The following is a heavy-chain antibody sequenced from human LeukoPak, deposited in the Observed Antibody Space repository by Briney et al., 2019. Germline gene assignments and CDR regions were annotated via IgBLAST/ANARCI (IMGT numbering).Heavy chain of an antibody. Sequence: PSETLSLXCTVSGGSISNNYWTWIRQPAGKGLEYIGRIYSSGSTHYNPSLKSRVTMSVDTSKNQFSLKLTSVTVADTALYYCARDRGFSSGHGGWFDPWGQGTLVTVSS. V-gene: IGHV4-4*07. CDR3: ARDRGFSSGHGGWFDP. J-gene: IGHJ5*02. D-gene: IGHD6-19*01. CDR1: GGSISNNY. CDR2: IYSSGST.